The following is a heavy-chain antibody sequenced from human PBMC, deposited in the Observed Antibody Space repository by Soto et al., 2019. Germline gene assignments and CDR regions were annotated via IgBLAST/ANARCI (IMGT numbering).Heavy chain of an antibody. D-gene: IGHD1-1*01. CDR3: ARGRYGDY. J-gene: IGHJ4*02. Sequence: QVHLVQSGAEVKKPGASVKVSCKASGYTFTSYGITWARQAPGQGLEWMGWISAHNGNTDYAQKLQGRVIVTRDTSTSTAYMELRSLISDDTAVYCCARGRYGDYWGQGALVTVSS. CDR2: ISAHNGNT. V-gene: IGHV1-18*01. CDR1: GYTFTSYG.